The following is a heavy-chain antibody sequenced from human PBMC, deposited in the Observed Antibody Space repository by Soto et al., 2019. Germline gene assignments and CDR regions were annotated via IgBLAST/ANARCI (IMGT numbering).Heavy chain of an antibody. D-gene: IGHD6-6*01. CDR3: ARAFRYSSSSNWFDP. Sequence: QVQLQESGPGLVKPSETLSLTCTVSGGSISSYYWSWIRQPPGKGLEWIGYIYYSGSTNYNPSLKSRVTISVDTSKNQFSLKLSSVTAADTAVYYCARAFRYSSSSNWFDPWGQGTLVTVSS. CDR1: GGSISSYY. J-gene: IGHJ5*02. CDR2: IYYSGST. V-gene: IGHV4-59*01.